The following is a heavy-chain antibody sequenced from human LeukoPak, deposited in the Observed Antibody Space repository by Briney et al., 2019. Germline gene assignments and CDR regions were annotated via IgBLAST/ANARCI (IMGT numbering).Heavy chain of an antibody. CDR1: GFTFSSYA. CDR3: ARSGARYDFWSGYYTPYYYGMDV. Sequence: GGSLRLSCAASGFTFSSYAMSWVRQAPGKGLEWVLAISGSGGSTYYADSVKGRFTISRDNAKNSLYLQMNSLRAEDTAVYYCARSGARYDFWSGYYTPYYYGMDVWGQGTTVTVSS. J-gene: IGHJ6*02. V-gene: IGHV3-23*01. CDR2: ISGSGGST. D-gene: IGHD3-3*01.